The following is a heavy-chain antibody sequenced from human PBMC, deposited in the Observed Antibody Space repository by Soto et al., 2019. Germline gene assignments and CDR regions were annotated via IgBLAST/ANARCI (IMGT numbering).Heavy chain of an antibody. V-gene: IGHV4-34*01. J-gene: IGHJ4*02. D-gene: IGHD3-10*01. CDR2: INHSGST. CDR1: GGSFSGYY. Sequence: SETLSLTCAVYGGSFSGYYWTWIRQPPGTGLEWIGEINHSGSTNYNPSLKSRVTISVDTSKNQFSLKLTSVTAADTAVYYCARDPSGSYYPPKYYFDYWGQGTLVTVSS. CDR3: ARDPSGSYYPPKYYFDY.